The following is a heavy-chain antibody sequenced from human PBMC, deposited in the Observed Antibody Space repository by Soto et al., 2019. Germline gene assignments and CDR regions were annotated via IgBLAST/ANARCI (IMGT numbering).Heavy chain of an antibody. V-gene: IGHV1-46*01. D-gene: IGHD6-6*01. CDR1: GYTFTSYY. CDR3: ARVSLVTRVYYGMDV. Sequence: ASLKVSCKASGYTFTSYYMHWLLQSPVQGLEWMGIINPSGGSTSYAQKFQGRVTMTRDTSTSTVYMELSSLRSEDTAVYYCARVSLVTRVYYGMDVWGQGTTVTVSS. J-gene: IGHJ6*02. CDR2: INPSGGST.